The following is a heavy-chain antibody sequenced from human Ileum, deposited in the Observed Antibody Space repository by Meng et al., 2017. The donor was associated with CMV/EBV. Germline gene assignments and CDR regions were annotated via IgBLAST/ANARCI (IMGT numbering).Heavy chain of an antibody. CDR2: INSDGSNK. J-gene: IGHJ4*02. CDR3: AREIAVAYYFDY. D-gene: IGHD6-19*01. V-gene: IGHV3-74*01. Sequence: CAGSGFNFRCYWVQWVRQAPGKGLVWVSRINSDGSNKSYADSVKGRFTNSRDNAKNTLYLQMNSLRAEDTAVYYCAREIAVAYYFDYWGQGTLVTVSS. CDR1: GFNFRCYW.